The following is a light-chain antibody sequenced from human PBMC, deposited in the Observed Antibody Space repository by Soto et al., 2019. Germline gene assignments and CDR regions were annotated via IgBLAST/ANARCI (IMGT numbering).Light chain of an antibody. CDR2: GAS. Sequence: EIVMTQSPDTLSVSPGEGVTLSCRASQSVSSDLAWYQQKPGQSPRLLMYGASTRATDIPARFSGGGSGTEFTLTISSLQSEDVAIYYCLQYHDWPPITFGPRTKVEIK. CDR3: LQYHDWPPIT. J-gene: IGKJ3*01. CDR1: QSVSSD. V-gene: IGKV3-15*01.